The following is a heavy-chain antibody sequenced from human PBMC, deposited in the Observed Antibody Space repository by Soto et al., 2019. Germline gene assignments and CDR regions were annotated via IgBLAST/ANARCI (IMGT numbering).Heavy chain of an antibody. Sequence: SGPTLVNPTQTLTLTCTVSGFSLSGTGMRVTWIRQPPGKALGWLARIDWEDTKLYSSSLKTRLTISRDTSKNQVVLTMTSMDPADTGTYYCARAFYGMDVWGQGTTVTVSS. V-gene: IGHV2-70*04. J-gene: IGHJ6*02. CDR2: IDWEDTK. CDR1: GFSLSGTGMR. CDR3: ARAFYGMDV.